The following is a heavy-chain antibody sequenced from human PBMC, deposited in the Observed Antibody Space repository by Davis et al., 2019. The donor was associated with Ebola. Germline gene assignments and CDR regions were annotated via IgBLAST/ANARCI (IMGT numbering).Heavy chain of an antibody. J-gene: IGHJ4*02. CDR1: GFTFSSYG. V-gene: IGHV1-2*02. CDR3: AREKGKGSSGWYFDY. CDR2: INPNSGGT. Sequence: GESLKISCAASGFTFSSYGMHWVRQAPGQGLEWMGWINPNSGGTNYAQKFQGRVTMTRDTSISTAYMELSRLRSDDTAVYYCAREKGKGSSGWYFDYWGQGTLVTVSS. D-gene: IGHD6-19*01.